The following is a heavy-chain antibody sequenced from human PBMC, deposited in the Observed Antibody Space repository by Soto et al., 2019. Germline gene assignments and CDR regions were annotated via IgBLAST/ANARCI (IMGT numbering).Heavy chain of an antibody. D-gene: IGHD2-2*01. CDR2: ISSSSSYM. CDR1: GFTFSNSG. J-gene: IGHJ4*02. Sequence: EVQLVESGGGLVKPGGSLRLSCAASGFTFSNSGMNWVRQAPGKGLEWVSSISSSSSYMYYADSVKGRFTISRDKAKNSLYLQMNSLRAEDTAVYYCARDCSSTSCYGGHFDYWGQGTLVTVSS. V-gene: IGHV3-21*01. CDR3: ARDCSSTSCYGGHFDY.